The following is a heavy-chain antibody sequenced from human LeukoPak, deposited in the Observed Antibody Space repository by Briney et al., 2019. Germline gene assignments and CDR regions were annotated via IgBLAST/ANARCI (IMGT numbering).Heavy chain of an antibody. CDR3: ARYPLNSSGGSCYSDF. J-gene: IGHJ4*02. D-gene: IGHD2-15*01. V-gene: IGHV4-59*08. Sequence: PSETLSLTCTVSGGSISSYYWSWIRQPPGKGLEWIGYIYYSGSTNYNPSLKSRVTISVDTSKNQFSLKLSSVTAADTAVYYCARYPLNSSGGSCYSDFWGQGTLVTVSS. CDR2: IYYSGST. CDR1: GGSISSYY.